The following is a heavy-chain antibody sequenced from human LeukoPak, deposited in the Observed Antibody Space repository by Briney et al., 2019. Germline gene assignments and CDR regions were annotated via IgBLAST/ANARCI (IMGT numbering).Heavy chain of an antibody. J-gene: IGHJ6*02. V-gene: IGHV3-30*02. CDR2: IRYDGSNK. D-gene: IGHD4-23*01. CDR1: GFTFSSYG. CDR3: AKDLAQGLLVPTTVVTPGYYYYGMDV. Sequence: PGGSLRLSCAASGFTFSSYGMHWVRQAPGKGLEWVAFIRYDGSNKYYADSVKGRFTISRDNSKNTLCLQMNSLRAEDTAVYYCAKDLAQGLLVPTTVVTPGYYYYGMDVWGQGTTVTVSS.